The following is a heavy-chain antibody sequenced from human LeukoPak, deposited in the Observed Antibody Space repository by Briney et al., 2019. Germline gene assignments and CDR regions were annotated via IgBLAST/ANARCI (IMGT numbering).Heavy chain of an antibody. D-gene: IGHD2-21*02. V-gene: IGHV3-23*01. CDR3: ARDLEVVTAHYGMDV. J-gene: IGHJ6*02. CDR1: GFTFSSYA. Sequence: GGSLRLSCAASGFTFSSYAMSWVRQAPGKGLEWVSAISGSGGSTYYADSVKGRFTISRDNAKNSLYLQMNSLRAEDTAVYYCARDLEVVTAHYGMDVWGQGTMVTVSS. CDR2: ISGSGGST.